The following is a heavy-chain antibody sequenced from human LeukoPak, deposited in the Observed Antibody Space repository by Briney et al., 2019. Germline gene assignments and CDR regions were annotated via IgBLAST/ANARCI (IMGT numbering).Heavy chain of an antibody. Sequence: PSETLSLTCAVYGGSFSGYYWSWIRQPPGKGLEWIGEINHSGSTNYNPSLKSRVTISVDTSKNQFSLKLSSVTAADTAVYYCARGSTYYYDSSGSDYWGQGTLVTVSP. CDR3: ARGSTYYYDSSGSDY. J-gene: IGHJ4*02. V-gene: IGHV4-34*01. CDR2: INHSGST. CDR1: GGSFSGYY. D-gene: IGHD3-22*01.